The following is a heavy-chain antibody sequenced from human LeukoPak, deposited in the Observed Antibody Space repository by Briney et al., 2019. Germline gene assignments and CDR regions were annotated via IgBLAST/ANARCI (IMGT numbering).Heavy chain of an antibody. CDR1: GYTFASYY. CDR3: ARVYYCTSTSCYGPQYYFDF. D-gene: IGHD2-2*01. J-gene: IGHJ4*02. Sequence: ASVKVSCKASGYTFASYYIHWVRQAPGQGLEWLGIINSGGGSTNYAQSFQGRVTTTRDTSTNTVYMELSSLRSEDTAVYYCARVYYCTSTSCYGPQYYFDFWGQGTLVTVSS. CDR2: INSGGGST. V-gene: IGHV1-46*03.